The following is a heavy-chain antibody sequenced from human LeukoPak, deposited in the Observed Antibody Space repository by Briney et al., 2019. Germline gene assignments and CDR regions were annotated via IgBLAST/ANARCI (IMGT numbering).Heavy chain of an antibody. D-gene: IGHD1-26*01. J-gene: IGHJ6*02. CDR2: IYYSGST. V-gene: IGHV4-39*07. CDR3: ASERGTSYYYYYGMDV. Sequence: SETLSLTCTVSGGSISSSRYYWGWIRQPPGKGLEWIGNIYYSGSTYYNPSLKSRVTISVDTSKNQFSLKLSSVTAADTAVYYCASERGTSYYYYYGMDVWGQGTTVTVSS. CDR1: GGSISSSRYY.